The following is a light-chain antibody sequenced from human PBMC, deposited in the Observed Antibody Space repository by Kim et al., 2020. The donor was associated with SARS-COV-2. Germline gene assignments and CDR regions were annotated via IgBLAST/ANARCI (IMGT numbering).Light chain of an antibody. V-gene: IGKV1-27*01. CDR2: AES. CDR3: QKNNSARGT. CDR1: QGISNY. Sequence: ASVGDRVTIPCRASQGISNYLAWYQQKPGKVPKLLIYAESNLQSGVPSRFSGSGSGTDFTLTISSLQPEDGATYYCQKNNSARGTFGQGTKVDIK. J-gene: IGKJ1*01.